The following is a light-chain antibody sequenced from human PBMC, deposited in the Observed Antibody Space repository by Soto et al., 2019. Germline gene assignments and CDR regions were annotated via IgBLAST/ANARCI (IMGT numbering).Light chain of an antibody. CDR2: GAS. CDR1: QTVNSIY. CDR3: QQYDTSPRT. J-gene: IGKJ1*01. V-gene: IGKV3-20*01. Sequence: EIVLTQSPGTLSLYRGERATLSCRASQTVNSIYFAWYQRKRGQAPRLLIYGASNRATGIPDRFSGSGSGTDFTLTISRLEAEDFSVYYCQQYDTSPRTFGQGTKVEIK.